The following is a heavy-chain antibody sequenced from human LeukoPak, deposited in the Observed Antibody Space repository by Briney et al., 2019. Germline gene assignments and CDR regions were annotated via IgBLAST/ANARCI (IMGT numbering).Heavy chain of an antibody. CDR3: ARGGQWLVQDNWFDP. V-gene: IGHV4-4*07. CDR2: IYTSGST. CDR1: GGSLSSFY. Sequence: PSQTLSLTCTVSGGSLSSFYRSWARQPAGKGLEWIGRIYTSGSTNYNPSLKSRVPMSVDTSKNQFSLKLSSVTAADTAVDYCARGGQWLVQDNWFDPWGQGTLVTVSS. J-gene: IGHJ5*02. D-gene: IGHD6-19*01.